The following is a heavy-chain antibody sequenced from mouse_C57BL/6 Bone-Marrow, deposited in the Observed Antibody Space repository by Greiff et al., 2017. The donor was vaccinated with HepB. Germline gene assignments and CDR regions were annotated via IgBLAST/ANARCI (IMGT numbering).Heavy chain of an antibody. V-gene: IGHV5-4*01. CDR1: GFTFSSYA. CDR2: ISDGGSYT. CDR3: AREGARYFDV. J-gene: IGHJ1*03. Sequence: EVQVVESGGGLVKPGGSLKLSCAASGFTFSSYAMSWVRQTPEKRLEWVATISDGGSYTYYPDNVKGRFTISRDNAKNNLYLQMSHLKSEDTAMYYCAREGARYFDVWGTGTTVTVSS.